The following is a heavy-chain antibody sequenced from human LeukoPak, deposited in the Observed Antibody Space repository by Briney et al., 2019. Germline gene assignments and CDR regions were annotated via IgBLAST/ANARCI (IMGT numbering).Heavy chain of an antibody. CDR3: ARDHNPPYYDSSGYPGV. Sequence: GGSLRLSCAASGFTFSDYYMSWIRQAPGKGLEWASYISSSGSTIYYADSVKGRFTISRDNAKNSLYLQMNSLRAEDTAVYYCARDHNPPYYDSSGYPGVWGQGTLVTVSS. CDR1: GFTFSDYY. CDR2: ISSSGSTI. J-gene: IGHJ4*02. V-gene: IGHV3-11*04. D-gene: IGHD3-22*01.